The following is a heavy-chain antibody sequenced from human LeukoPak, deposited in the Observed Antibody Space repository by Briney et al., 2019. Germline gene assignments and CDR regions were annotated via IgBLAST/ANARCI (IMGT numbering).Heavy chain of an antibody. Sequence: GESLKISCKGSGYSFTSYWIGWVRQMPGKGLEWMGIIYPGDSDTRYSPSFQGQVTISADKSISTAYLQWSSLKASDTAMYYCARHPYYDSSGYYRDHYYYMDVWGKGTTVTASS. CDR1: GYSFTSYW. J-gene: IGHJ6*03. CDR3: ARHPYYDSSGYYRDHYYYMDV. CDR2: IYPGDSDT. D-gene: IGHD3-22*01. V-gene: IGHV5-51*01.